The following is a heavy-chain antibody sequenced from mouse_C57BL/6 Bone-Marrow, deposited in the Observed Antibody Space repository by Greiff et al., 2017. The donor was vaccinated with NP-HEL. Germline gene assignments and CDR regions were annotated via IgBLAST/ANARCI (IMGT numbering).Heavy chain of an antibody. CDR3: ARGRVYYYGSRGY. CDR1: GYTFTSYW. J-gene: IGHJ2*01. CDR2: IHPNSGST. V-gene: IGHV1-64*01. D-gene: IGHD1-1*01. Sequence: VQLQQPGAELVKPGASVKLSCKASGYTFTSYWMHWVKQRPGQGLEWIGMIHPNSGSTNYNEKFKSKATLTVDKSSSTAYMQRSSLTSEDSAVYYCARGRVYYYGSRGYWGQGTTLTVSS.